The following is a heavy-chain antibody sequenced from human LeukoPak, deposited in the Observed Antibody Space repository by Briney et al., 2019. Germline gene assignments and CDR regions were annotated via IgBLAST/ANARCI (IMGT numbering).Heavy chain of an antibody. J-gene: IGHJ4*02. Sequence: SETLSLTCTVSGVSVSSGSYYWSWIRQPPGKGLEWIGYIYYSGSTNYNPSLKSRVTISVDTSKNQFSLKLSSVTAADTAVYYCARSDYEGAYWGQGTLVTVSS. V-gene: IGHV4-61*01. CDR2: IYYSGST. D-gene: IGHD4-17*01. CDR3: ARSDYEGAY. CDR1: GVSVSSGSYY.